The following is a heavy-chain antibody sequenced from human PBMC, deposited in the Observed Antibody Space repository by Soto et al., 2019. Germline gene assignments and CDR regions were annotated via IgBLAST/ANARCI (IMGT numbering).Heavy chain of an antibody. CDR2: IKQDGSEK. CDR3: ARDMGVFWCCFPEGGFDY. V-gene: IGHV3-7*03. J-gene: IGHJ4*02. D-gene: IGHD3-3*01. CDR1: GFTFTNYW. Sequence: EAQLVESGGGLVQPGGSLRLSCAASGFTFTNYWMSWVRQAPGKGLEWVANIKQDGSEKNYADSAKGRFFISRDNAKTSLDLQMNSLRAEDTAVYYCARDMGVFWCCFPEGGFDYWGQGTPVTVSS.